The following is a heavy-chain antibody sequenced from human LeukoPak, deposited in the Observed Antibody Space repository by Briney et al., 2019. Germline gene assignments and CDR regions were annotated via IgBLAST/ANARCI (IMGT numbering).Heavy chain of an antibody. CDR2: IYYSGNT. V-gene: IGHV4-31*03. CDR3: ARRDYDSGGHYGPDNWFDP. CDR1: GGALSYSSYY. D-gene: IGHD3-22*01. Sequence: SETLSLTCSVSGGALSYSSYYWSWIRQHPGTGLEWIGYIYYSGNTYYNPSLKSRVTISVDTSKNQFSLKMSSVTAADTAVYYCARRDYDSGGHYGPDNWFDPWGQGIQVTVSP. J-gene: IGHJ5*02.